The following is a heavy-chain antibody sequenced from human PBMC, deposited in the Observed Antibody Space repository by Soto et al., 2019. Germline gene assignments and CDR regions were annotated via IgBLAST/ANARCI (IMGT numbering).Heavy chain of an antibody. CDR3: ARDWVRGLAMDKGAVDYYGMDV. V-gene: IGHV1-69*13. CDR2: IIPIFGTA. Sequence: GASVKVSCKASGGTFSSYALSWVRQAPGQGLEWMGGIIPIFGTANYAQKFQGRVTITADESTSTAYMELSSLRSEDTAVYYCARDWVRGLAMDKGAVDYYGMDVWGQGTTVTVSS. CDR1: GGTFSSYA. D-gene: IGHD3-10*01. J-gene: IGHJ6*02.